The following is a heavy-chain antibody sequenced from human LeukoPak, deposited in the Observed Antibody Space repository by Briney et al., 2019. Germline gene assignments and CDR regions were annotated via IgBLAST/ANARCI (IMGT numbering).Heavy chain of an antibody. CDR3: ARDSRTTVTPDFDY. V-gene: IGHV3-74*01. CDR2: INSDGSST. Sequence: GGSLRLSCAASGFTFSSYWRHWVRQAPGKGLVWVSRINSDGSSTSYADSVKGRFTISRDNAKNTLYLQMNSLRAEDTAVYYCARDSRTTVTPDFDYWGQGTLVTVSS. J-gene: IGHJ4*02. CDR1: GFTFSSYW. D-gene: IGHD4-17*01.